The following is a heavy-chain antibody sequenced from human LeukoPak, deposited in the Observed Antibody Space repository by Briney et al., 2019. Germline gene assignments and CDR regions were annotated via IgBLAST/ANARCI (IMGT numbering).Heavy chain of an antibody. V-gene: IGHV3-48*04. D-gene: IGHD3-22*01. Sequence: GGSLRLSCAASGFTFSSYSMNWVRQAPGKGLEWVSYISSSGSTMYYADSVKGRFTISRDDAKNSLYLQMNSLRAEDTAVYYCARDKAVGSYYYDSSGYYSYWGQGTLVTVSS. CDR1: GFTFSSYS. J-gene: IGHJ4*02. CDR3: ARDKAVGSYYYDSSGYYSY. CDR2: ISSSGSTM.